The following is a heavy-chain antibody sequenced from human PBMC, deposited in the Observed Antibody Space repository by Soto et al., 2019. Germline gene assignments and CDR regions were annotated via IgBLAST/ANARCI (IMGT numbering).Heavy chain of an antibody. CDR1: GYTFTGYY. Sequence: GASVKVSCKASGYTFTGYYMHWVRQAPGQGLEWMGWINPNSGGTNYAQKFQGRVTMTRDTSISTAYMELSRLRSDDTAVYYCAPPPSYSGDDSYLDYRRQRTLITVSS. D-gene: IGHD1-26*01. CDR3: APPPSYSGDDSYLDY. V-gene: IGHV1-2*02. J-gene: IGHJ4*02. CDR2: INPNSGGT.